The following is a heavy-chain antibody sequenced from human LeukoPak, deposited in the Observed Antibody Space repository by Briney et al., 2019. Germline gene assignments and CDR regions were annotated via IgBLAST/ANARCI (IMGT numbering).Heavy chain of an antibody. D-gene: IGHD3-10*01. V-gene: IGHV4-34*01. J-gene: IGHJ4*02. CDR3: ARVPHYYFGYGYFDS. Sequence: SETLSLTCVFYGGSFSGFYWSWLRQPPGKGLEWIGEIDQSGTTNYNPSLKSRVTISVDTSKKQFSLTLTSMTAADTAVYYCARVPHYYFGYGYFDSWGQGTLVTVSS. CDR2: IDQSGTT. CDR1: GGSFSGFY.